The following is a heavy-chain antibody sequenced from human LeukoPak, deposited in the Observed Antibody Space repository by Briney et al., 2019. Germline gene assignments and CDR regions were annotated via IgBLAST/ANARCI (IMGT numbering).Heavy chain of an antibody. D-gene: IGHD5-24*01. CDR2: IYSSGTT. J-gene: IGHJ4*02. CDR1: ADSISHYY. Sequence: SETLSLTCTVSADSISHYYWSWIRQPPGMALEWIGYIYSSGTTNYNPSLKGRVSMSVDRSKKQFSLNLSSVTAADTAMYYCARANGYNPPFDSWGQGTLIIVSS. V-gene: IGHV4-59*01. CDR3: ARANGYNPPFDS.